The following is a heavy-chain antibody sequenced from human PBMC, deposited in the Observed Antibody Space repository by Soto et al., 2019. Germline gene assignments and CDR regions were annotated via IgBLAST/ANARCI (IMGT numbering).Heavy chain of an antibody. D-gene: IGHD1-7*01. Sequence: VKVSCKASGYTFTSYGISWVRQAPGQGLEWMGWISAYNGNTNYAQKLQGRVTMTTDTSTSTAYMELRSLTSDDTAVYYCASPVNWNYLSEASWCMDVWGKGTTLTVSS. CDR2: ISAYNGNT. J-gene: IGHJ6*03. V-gene: IGHV1-18*01. CDR1: GYTFTSYG. CDR3: ASPVNWNYLSEASWCMDV.